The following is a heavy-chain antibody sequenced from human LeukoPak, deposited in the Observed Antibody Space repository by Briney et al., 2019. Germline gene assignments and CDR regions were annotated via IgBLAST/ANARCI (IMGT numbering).Heavy chain of an antibody. Sequence: PGGSLRLSCAASGFSFGSYDMNWVRQAPGKGLEWVSSITTSSSYIYYADSVKGRFTVSRDNAKNSLYLQMNSLRAEDTAVYYCASHIVVVTAIPYYAMDVWGQGTTVTVSS. CDR2: ITTSSSYI. D-gene: IGHD2-2*01. CDR1: GFSFGSYD. J-gene: IGHJ6*02. CDR3: ASHIVVVTAIPYYAMDV. V-gene: IGHV3-21*01.